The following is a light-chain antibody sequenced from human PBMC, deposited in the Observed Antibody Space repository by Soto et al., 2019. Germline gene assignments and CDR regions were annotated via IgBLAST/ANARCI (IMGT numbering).Light chain of an antibody. Sequence: DIQMTQSPSTLSASVGDRVTITCRASQSISSWLAWYQQKPGKAPKLLIYKASSLESGVPSRFSGSGSGTEFTLTISSLQPDDFATYYCQQYESPPFTFGPGTKVDIK. CDR2: KAS. CDR3: QQYESPPFT. V-gene: IGKV1-5*03. CDR1: QSISSW. J-gene: IGKJ3*01.